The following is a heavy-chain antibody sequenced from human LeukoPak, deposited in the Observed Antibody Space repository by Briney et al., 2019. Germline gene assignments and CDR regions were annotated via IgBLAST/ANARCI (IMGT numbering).Heavy chain of an antibody. D-gene: IGHD3-10*01. CDR2: IKSKTDGGTT. Sequence: GGSLRLSCAASGFTFSNAWMSWVRQAPGKGLEWVDRIKSKTDGGTTDYAAPVKGRFTISRDDSKNTLYLQMNSLKTEDTAVYYCTTASGDDYWGQGTLVTVSS. V-gene: IGHV3-15*01. CDR1: GFTFSNAW. J-gene: IGHJ4*02. CDR3: TTASGDDY.